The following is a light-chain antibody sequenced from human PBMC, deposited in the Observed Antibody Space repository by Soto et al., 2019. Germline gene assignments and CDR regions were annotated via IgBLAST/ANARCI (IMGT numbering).Light chain of an antibody. CDR3: KSYAGSNTYV. CDR2: EVA. J-gene: IGLJ1*01. Sequence: QSALTQPPSASGSPGQSVTISCTGTKNDVGFYDFVSWYQHHPGKAPRLIIYEVAQRPSGVPDRFSGSKSGNTASLTVSGLQAADEADYFCKSYAGSNTYVFGSGTKVTVL. CDR1: KNDVGFYDF. V-gene: IGLV2-8*01.